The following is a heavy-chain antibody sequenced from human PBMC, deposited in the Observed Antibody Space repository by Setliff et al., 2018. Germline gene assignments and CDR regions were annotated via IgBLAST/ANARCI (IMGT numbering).Heavy chain of an antibody. Sequence: ASVKVSCKASGYTFTAYYMHWVRQAPGQGLEWMGWINPVSGATNLAQRFQGRVTMTRDTSISTAYMELSSLRSDDTAVYYCARVPRLEWLLPTFDSWGQGTLVTVSS. CDR3: ARVPRLEWLLPTFDS. CDR2: INPVSGAT. D-gene: IGHD3-3*01. J-gene: IGHJ4*02. CDR1: GYTFTAYY. V-gene: IGHV1-2*02.